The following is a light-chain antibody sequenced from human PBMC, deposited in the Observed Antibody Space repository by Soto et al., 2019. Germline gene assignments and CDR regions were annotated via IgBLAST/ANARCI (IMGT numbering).Light chain of an antibody. J-gene: IGKJ4*01. CDR2: GAS. CDR1: QSVSDNY. CDR3: QQYGSSPLT. Sequence: EIVMTQSPDTLYVSPGEGATLSCRASQSVSDNYLAWYQQRSGQAPRLVIYGASSRASAVPDRFSGSGSGADFTLTISRLEPEDFAVYYCQQYGSSPLTFGGGTKVDIK. V-gene: IGKV3-20*01.